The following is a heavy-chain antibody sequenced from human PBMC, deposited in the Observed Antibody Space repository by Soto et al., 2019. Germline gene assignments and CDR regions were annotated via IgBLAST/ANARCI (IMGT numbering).Heavy chain of an antibody. CDR2: IYYSGST. D-gene: IGHD1-26*01. Sequence: PSETLSLTCTVSGGSITSSSYYWGWIRQPPGKGLEWIGSIYYSGSTYYNPSLKSRVTISVDTSKNQFSLKLSSVTAADTAVYYCATQEVGGSYVYTFDPWGQGTLVTVSP. CDR3: ATQEVGGSYVYTFDP. J-gene: IGHJ5*02. V-gene: IGHV4-39*01. CDR1: GGSITSSSYY.